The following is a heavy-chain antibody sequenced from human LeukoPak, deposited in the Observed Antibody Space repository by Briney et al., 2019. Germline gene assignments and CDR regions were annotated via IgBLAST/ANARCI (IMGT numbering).Heavy chain of an antibody. CDR1: GGTFSSYA. CDR3: AREYYDILTGYSNNWFDP. CDR2: IIPIFGTA. J-gene: IGHJ5*02. V-gene: IGHV1-69*13. Sequence: SVKVSCKASGGTFSSYAISWVRQAPGQGLEWMGGIIPIFGTANYAQKFQGRVTITADESTSTAYMELSSLRSEDTAVYYCAREYYDILTGYSNNWFDPWGQGTLVTVSS. D-gene: IGHD3-9*01.